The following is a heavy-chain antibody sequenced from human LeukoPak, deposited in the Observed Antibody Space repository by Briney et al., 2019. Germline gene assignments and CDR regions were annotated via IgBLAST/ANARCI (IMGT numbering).Heavy chain of an antibody. V-gene: IGHV4-61*02. Sequence: SQTLSLTCTVSGGSIGSGSYYWSWIRQPAGKGREWIGRIYTSGSTNYNPSLKSRVTISVDTSKNQFSLKLSSVTAADTAVYYCARDLYYDILTGYYNAPWGQGTLVTVSS. D-gene: IGHD3-9*01. CDR1: GGSIGSGSYY. CDR3: ARDLYYDILTGYYNAP. J-gene: IGHJ5*02. CDR2: IYTSGST.